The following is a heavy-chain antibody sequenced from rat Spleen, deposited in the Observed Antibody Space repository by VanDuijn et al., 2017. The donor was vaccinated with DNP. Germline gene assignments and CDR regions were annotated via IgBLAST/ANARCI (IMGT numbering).Heavy chain of an antibody. CDR1: GFTFNNYW. D-gene: IGHD1-11*01. CDR2: ITSNGGAT. V-gene: IGHV5-31*01. Sequence: EVQLVESGGDLVQPGRSLILSCVASGFTFNNYWMNWIRQVPGKGLEWVASITSNGGATYYPDSVKGRFTISRDNAKSTLYLQMDSLRSEDTATYYCATGGPEGYWGQGVMVTVSS. CDR3: ATGGPEGY. J-gene: IGHJ2*01.